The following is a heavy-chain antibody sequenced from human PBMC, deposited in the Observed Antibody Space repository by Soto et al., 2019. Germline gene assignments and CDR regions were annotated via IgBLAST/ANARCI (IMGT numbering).Heavy chain of an antibody. CDR1: GGSISSCCYY. CDR2: IYYSGST. D-gene: IGHD4-17*01. V-gene: IGHV4-31*03. Sequence: SETLALTFTVSGGSISSCCYYWSWIRQHPGKGLEWIGYIYYSGSTYYNPSLKSRVTISVDTSKNQFSLKLSSVTAADTAVYYCARGIKTTVTVFDYWGQGTLVTVSS. CDR3: ARGIKTTVTVFDY. J-gene: IGHJ4*02.